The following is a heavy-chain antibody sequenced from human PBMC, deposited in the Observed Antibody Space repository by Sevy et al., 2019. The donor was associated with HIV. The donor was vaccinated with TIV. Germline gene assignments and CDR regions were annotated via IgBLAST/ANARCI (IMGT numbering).Heavy chain of an antibody. J-gene: IGHJ5*02. Sequence: GGSLRLSFAASGFTFSSYSMNWVRQAPGKGLECVSSISVSGTNKYYADSVKGRFTISRDNTHNSLFLQMNSLRAEDTSVHYCTCLLVLGLFDPWGQGILFTVSS. D-gene: IGHD3-10*01. CDR3: TCLLVLGLFDP. CDR2: ISVSGTNK. CDR1: GFTFSSYS. V-gene: IGHV3-21*01.